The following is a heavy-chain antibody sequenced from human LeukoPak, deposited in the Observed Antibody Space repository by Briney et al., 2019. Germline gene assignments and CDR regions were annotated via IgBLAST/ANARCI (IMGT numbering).Heavy chain of an antibody. Sequence: SETLSLTCAVYGGSFSGYYWSWIRQPPGKGLEWIGEINHSGSTNCNPSLKSRVTISVDTSKNQFSLKLSSVTAADTAVYYCARDIVGASARTSYYFDYWGQGTLVTVSS. V-gene: IGHV4-34*01. J-gene: IGHJ4*02. CDR2: INHSGST. D-gene: IGHD1-26*01. CDR3: ARDIVGASARTSYYFDY. CDR1: GGSFSGYY.